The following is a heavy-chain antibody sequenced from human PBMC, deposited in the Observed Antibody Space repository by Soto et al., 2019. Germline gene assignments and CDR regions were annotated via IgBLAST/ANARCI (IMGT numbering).Heavy chain of an antibody. CDR1: AFTFSSYA. CDR3: AKGRASDCPGCTQDY. V-gene: IGHV3-23*01. CDR2: VSGSGDST. Sequence: EVQLLESGGGLAQPGGSLRLSCAASAFTFSSYAMSWVRQAPGKGLEWVSAVSGSGDSTYYADSVKGRFTISRDNSKNTLYLQRTSLRGEDTAVYYCAKGRASDCPGCTQDYWGQGTLVTVSS. J-gene: IGHJ4*02. D-gene: IGHD2-21*02.